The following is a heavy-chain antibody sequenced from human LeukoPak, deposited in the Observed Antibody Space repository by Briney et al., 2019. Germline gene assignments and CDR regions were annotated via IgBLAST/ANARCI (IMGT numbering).Heavy chain of an antibody. J-gene: IGHJ4*02. CDR1: GFTFDDYA. D-gene: IGHD3-22*01. CDR2: ISWNSDRI. Sequence: GGSLRLSCAASGFTFDDYAMHWVRQAPGKGLEWGSGISWNSDRIGYADSVKGRFTISRDNAKNSLYLQMNSLRAEDTALYYCAKDYYDSSGYPYFDYWGQGTLVTVSS. V-gene: IGHV3-9*01. CDR3: AKDYYDSSGYPYFDY.